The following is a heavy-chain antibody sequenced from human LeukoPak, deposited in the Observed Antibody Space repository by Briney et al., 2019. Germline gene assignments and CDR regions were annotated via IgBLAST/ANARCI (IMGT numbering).Heavy chain of an antibody. V-gene: IGHV1-2*02. Sequence: ASVKVSCKASGYTFTGYNMHWVRQTPGQGLEWMGWINPNSGGTNYAQKFQGRVTMTRDTSISTAYMELSRLRSDDTAVYYCARSRWAHDAFDIWGQGTMVTVSS. J-gene: IGHJ3*02. CDR2: INPNSGGT. D-gene: IGHD4-23*01. CDR1: GYTFTGYN. CDR3: ARSRWAHDAFDI.